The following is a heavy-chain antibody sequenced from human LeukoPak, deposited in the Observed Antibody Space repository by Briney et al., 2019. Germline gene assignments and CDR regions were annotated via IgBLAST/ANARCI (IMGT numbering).Heavy chain of an antibody. Sequence: SVKVSCKASGGTFISYAISWVRQAPGQGLEWMGGIIPIFGTANYAQKFQGRVTITADESTSTAYMELSSLRSEDTAVYYCARGSVLRYFDWFQSERDWFDPWGQGTLVTVSS. CDR1: GGTFISYA. J-gene: IGHJ5*02. CDR3: ARGSVLRYFDWFQSERDWFDP. CDR2: IIPIFGTA. V-gene: IGHV1-69*13. D-gene: IGHD3-9*01.